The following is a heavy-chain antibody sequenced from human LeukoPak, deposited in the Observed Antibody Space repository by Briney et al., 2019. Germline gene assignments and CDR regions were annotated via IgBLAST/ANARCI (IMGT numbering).Heavy chain of an antibody. CDR2: ITGSGGSA. V-gene: IGHV3-23*01. D-gene: IGHD6-19*01. CDR3: ARGGSGCFDY. J-gene: IGHJ4*02. Sequence: GGSLRLSCAASGFTFSTYAMSWVRQAPGKGLEWVSAITGSGGSAYYADSVKGRFTISRDNSKNTLNLQMNSLRAEDTAVYYCARGGSGCFDYWGQGSLVTVSS. CDR1: GFTFSTYA.